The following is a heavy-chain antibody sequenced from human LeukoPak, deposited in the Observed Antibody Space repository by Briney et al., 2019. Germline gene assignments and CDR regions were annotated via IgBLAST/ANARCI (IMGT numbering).Heavy chain of an antibody. CDR3: ARAHIVVVPAARRAWFDP. Sequence: ASVKVSCKASGYTFTGYYMHWVRQAPGQGLEWMGWINPNSGGTNYAQKFQGRVTMTRDTSISIAYMELSRLRSDDTAVYYCARAHIVVVPAARRAWFDPWGQGTLVTVSS. CDR1: GYTFTGYY. D-gene: IGHD2-2*01. CDR2: INPNSGGT. V-gene: IGHV1-2*02. J-gene: IGHJ5*02.